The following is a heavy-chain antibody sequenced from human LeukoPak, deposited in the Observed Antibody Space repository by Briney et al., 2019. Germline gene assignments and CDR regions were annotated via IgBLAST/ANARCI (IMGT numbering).Heavy chain of an antibody. D-gene: IGHD1-26*01. CDR2: ISAYNGNT. V-gene: IGHV1-18*01. CDR3: TRGAVVGATPAVFDY. CDR1: GYTFTSSG. J-gene: IGHJ4*02. Sequence: GASVKVSCKASGYTFTSSGISWVRQAPGQGLEWMGWISAYNGNTNYAQKLQGRVTMTTDTSTSTAYMELRSLRSDDTAVYYCTRGAVVGATPAVFDYWGQGTLVTVSS.